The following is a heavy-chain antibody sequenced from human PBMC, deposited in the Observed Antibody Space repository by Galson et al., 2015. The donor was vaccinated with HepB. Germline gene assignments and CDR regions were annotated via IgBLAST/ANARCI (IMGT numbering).Heavy chain of an antibody. CDR3: ARASLGFRELYPLFDY. Sequence: CAISGDSVSSNSAAWNWIRQSPSRGLEWLGRTYYRSKWYDDYAVSVKSRITINPDTSKNQFSLQLNSVTPEDTAVYYCARASLGFRELYPLFDYWGQGTLVTVSS. V-gene: IGHV6-1*01. J-gene: IGHJ4*02. CDR1: GDSVSSNSAA. D-gene: IGHD3-10*01. CDR2: TYYRSKWYD.